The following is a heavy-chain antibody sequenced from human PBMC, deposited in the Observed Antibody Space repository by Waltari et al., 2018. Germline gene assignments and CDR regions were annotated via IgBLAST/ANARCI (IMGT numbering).Heavy chain of an antibody. V-gene: IGHV4-34*01. CDR2: INHSGST. CDR3: ARGVPYSSSWLDY. CDR1: GGSFSGYY. J-gene: IGHJ4*02. D-gene: IGHD6-13*01. Sequence: QVQLQQWGAGLLKPSETLSLTCAVYGGSFSGYYWSWIRQPPGKGLEWIGEINHSGSTNYNPSLKSRVTISVDTSMNQFSLKLSSVTAADTAVYYCARGVPYSSSWLDYWGQGTLVTVSS.